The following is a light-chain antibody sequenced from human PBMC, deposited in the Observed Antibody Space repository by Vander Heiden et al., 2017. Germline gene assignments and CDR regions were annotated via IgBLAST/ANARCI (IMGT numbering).Light chain of an antibody. V-gene: IGKV3-11*01. CDR2: DAS. CDR3: QQRSNWPPFWT. CDR1: QCVSSY. Sequence: EIVLTQSPATLSLSPGARPTLSCSAIQCVSSYLAWYQQKHGQARSLLIYDASNRATGIPARFSGSGFGTDFTLTISSLEPEDFAVYYCQQRSNWPPFWTFGQGTKLEIK. J-gene: IGKJ2*01.